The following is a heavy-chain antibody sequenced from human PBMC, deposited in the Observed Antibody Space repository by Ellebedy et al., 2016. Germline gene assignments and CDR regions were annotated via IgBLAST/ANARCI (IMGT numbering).Heavy chain of an antibody. J-gene: IGHJ4*02. V-gene: IGHV3-21*01. CDR2: ISSSSGYI. Sequence: GESLKISXAASGFTFISSTMHWVRPAPGKGLELVSSISSSSGYIYYADSLKGRFTISRDNTKNSLYLQMNCLRAEDTAIYYCAKSQYNIGWYLDYWGQGILVTVSS. D-gene: IGHD6-19*01. CDR3: AKSQYNIGWYLDY. CDR1: GFTFISST.